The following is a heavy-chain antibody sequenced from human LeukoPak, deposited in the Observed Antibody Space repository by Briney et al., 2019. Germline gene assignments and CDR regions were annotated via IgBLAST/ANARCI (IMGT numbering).Heavy chain of an antibody. CDR2: INSDGSDT. V-gene: IGHV3-74*01. CDR1: GFTFSTYW. Sequence: GGSLRLSCAASGFTFSTYWMHWVRQAPGKGLLWVSRINSDGSDTNYADSVKGRFTISRDNTKNTLYLQMNSLRAEDTAIYYCARVRYYASRSALGYWGQGTLVTVSS. CDR3: ARVRYYASRSALGY. D-gene: IGHD3-10*01. J-gene: IGHJ4*02.